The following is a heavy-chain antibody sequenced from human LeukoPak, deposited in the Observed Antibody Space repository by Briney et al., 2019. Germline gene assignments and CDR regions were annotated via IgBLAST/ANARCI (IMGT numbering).Heavy chain of an antibody. D-gene: IGHD4-11*01. CDR3: AKDDYMNWFDP. V-gene: IGHV3-43D*04. CDR1: GFTFDDYA. J-gene: IGHJ5*02. CDR2: ISWDGGST. Sequence: GGSPRLSCAASGFTFDDYAMHWVRQAPGKGLEWVSLISWDGGSTYYADSVKGRFTISRDNSKNSLYLQMNSLRAEDTALYYCAKDDYMNWFDPWGQGTLVTVSS.